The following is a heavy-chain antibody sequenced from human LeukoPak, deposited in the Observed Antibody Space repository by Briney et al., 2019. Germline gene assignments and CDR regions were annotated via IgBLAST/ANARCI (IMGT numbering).Heavy chain of an antibody. V-gene: IGHV3-49*03. CDR3: TRVKYSGVGGRFDAFDI. J-gene: IGHJ3*02. CDR1: GFIFGEYA. CDR2: IRSKPYGGTT. D-gene: IGHD2-8*01. Sequence: GGSLRLSCTASGFIFGEYAVSWFRQAPGKGLEWVGFIRSKPYGGTTESAASVKGGFSISRDDSNSIAYLQMNSLRTEDTAVYYCTRVKYSGVGGRFDAFDIWGQGTMVTVSS.